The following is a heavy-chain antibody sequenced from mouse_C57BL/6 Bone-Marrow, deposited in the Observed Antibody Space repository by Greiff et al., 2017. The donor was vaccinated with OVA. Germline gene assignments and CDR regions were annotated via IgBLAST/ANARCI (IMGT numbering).Heavy chain of an antibody. Sequence: EVQGVESGAELVRPGASVKLSCTASGFNIKDYYMHWVKQRPEQGLEWIGRIDPADGDTESAPKFPGKATITADTSSNTASLQLSSLTSEYTAVYYCTTGVRWFAYWGQGTLVTVSA. J-gene: IGHJ3*01. CDR1: GFNIKDYY. D-gene: IGHD2-14*01. CDR2: IDPADGDT. CDR3: TTGVRWFAY. V-gene: IGHV14-1*01.